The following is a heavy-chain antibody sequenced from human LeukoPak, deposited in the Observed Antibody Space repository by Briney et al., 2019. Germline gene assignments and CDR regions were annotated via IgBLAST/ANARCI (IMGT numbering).Heavy chain of an antibody. J-gene: IGHJ4*02. V-gene: IGHV3-7*01. Sequence: PGGSLRLSCAASGFTFNTYWMTWVRQAPGKGLEWVATIKQDGSEQYYVDSVKGRFTISRDNAKNSLYLQMNSLRAEDTALYYCARSGSGSYSISSDNWGQGTLVTVSS. CDR2: IKQDGSEQ. CDR3: ARSGSGSYSISSDN. CDR1: GFTFNTYW. D-gene: IGHD3-10*01.